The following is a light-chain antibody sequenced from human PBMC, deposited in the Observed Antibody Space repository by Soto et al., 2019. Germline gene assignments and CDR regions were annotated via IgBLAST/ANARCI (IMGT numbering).Light chain of an antibody. V-gene: IGKV3-11*01. CDR3: QQRTNWSSVT. J-gene: IGKJ4*01. CDR1: QSVSSY. Sequence: EIVLTQSPANLSLSPGDRATLSCRASQSVSSYLAWYQQKPGQAPRLLIYDASNRATGIPARFSGSGSGTDFTLTISSLEPEDFAVYYCQQRTNWSSVTFGGGTKVEIE. CDR2: DAS.